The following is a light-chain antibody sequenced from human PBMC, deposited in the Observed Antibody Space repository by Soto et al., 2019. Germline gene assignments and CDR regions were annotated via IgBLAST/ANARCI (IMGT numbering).Light chain of an antibody. CDR3: QQYDVWPVT. CDR2: GAS. Sequence: EIVLTQSPATLSVSPGGRATLSCRASHDVRAGLAWYQQKPGQPPRLLIHGASTRATGIPARFSGSGSGTEFTLTISSLLSEDIGAYFCQQYDVWPVTFGQGT. V-gene: IGKV3-15*01. CDR1: HDVRAG. J-gene: IGKJ1*01.